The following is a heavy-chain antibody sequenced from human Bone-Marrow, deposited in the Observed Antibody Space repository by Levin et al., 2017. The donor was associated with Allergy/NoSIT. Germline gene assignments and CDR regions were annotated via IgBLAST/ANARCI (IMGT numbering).Heavy chain of an antibody. CDR1: GFSLSDYT. Sequence: GGSLRLSCLGSGFSLSDYTMNWVRQAPGKGLEWVASISGSSSYIFYADSIKGRFTVSRDNSKNSVYLQMSILSADDTAFYFFERDQDYGLLTGLGWFDPWGQGTQVTVSS. D-gene: IGHD3-9*01. V-gene: IGHV3-21*06. CDR2: ISGSSSYI. CDR3: ERDQDYGLLTGLGWFDP. J-gene: IGHJ5*02.